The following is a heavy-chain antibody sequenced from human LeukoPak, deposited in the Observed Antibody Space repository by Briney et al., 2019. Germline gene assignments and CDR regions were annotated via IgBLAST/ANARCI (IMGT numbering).Heavy chain of an antibody. CDR1: GFTFSSYS. J-gene: IGHJ4*02. V-gene: IGHV3-21*01. D-gene: IGHD2-15*01. Sequence: GGSLRLSCAASGFTFSSYSMNWVRQAPGKGLEWVSSISSSSSYIYYADSVKGRFTISRDNSKKTLSLQMTTLRPDDTAVYYCARDASVGAAYLDLWGQGALVAVSS. CDR2: ISSSSSYI. CDR3: ARDASVGAAYLDL.